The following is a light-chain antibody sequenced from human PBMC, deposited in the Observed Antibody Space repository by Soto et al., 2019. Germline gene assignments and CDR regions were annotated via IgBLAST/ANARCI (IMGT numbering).Light chain of an antibody. CDR2: DNN. Sequence: QSVLTQPPSVSAAPGQKVTISCSGSSSNIGDHGVSWYKQLPGTAPKLLISDNNKRPSGILDRFSGSKSGTSATLGITGLQTGDEADYYCGTWDTSLSAGVFGGGTKLTVL. V-gene: IGLV1-51*01. CDR1: SSNIGDHG. CDR3: GTWDTSLSAGV. J-gene: IGLJ3*02.